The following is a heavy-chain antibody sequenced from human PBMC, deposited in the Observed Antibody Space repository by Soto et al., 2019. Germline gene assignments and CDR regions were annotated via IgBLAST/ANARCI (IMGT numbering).Heavy chain of an antibody. CDR3: AKDQPLVGTSRKFDY. CDR1: GFTFSSYA. Sequence: PGGSLRLSCTASGFTFSSYAMSWVRQAPGKGLEWVSAISGSGGSTYYADSVKGRFTISRDNSKHTLYLQMNSLRAEDTAVYYCAKDQPLVGTSRKFDYWGQGTVVTVSS. J-gene: IGHJ4*02. CDR2: ISGSGGST. V-gene: IGHV3-23*01. D-gene: IGHD1-26*01.